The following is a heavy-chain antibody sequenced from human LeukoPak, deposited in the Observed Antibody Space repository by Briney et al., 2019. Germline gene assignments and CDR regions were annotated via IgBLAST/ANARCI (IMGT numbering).Heavy chain of an antibody. J-gene: IGHJ4*02. D-gene: IGHD2-15*01. CDR2: IEYDERNQ. CDR3: AKLACSGGSCYLGEVAH. CDR1: GFTFSSYA. Sequence: PGGSLRLSCAASGFTFSSYAMSWFRQAPGKGLEWVTFIEYDERNQHYADSVKGRFTISRDNSKNTLFLLMDSLRAEDTAVYYCAKLACSGGSCYLGEVAHWGQGTLVTVSS. V-gene: IGHV3-30*02.